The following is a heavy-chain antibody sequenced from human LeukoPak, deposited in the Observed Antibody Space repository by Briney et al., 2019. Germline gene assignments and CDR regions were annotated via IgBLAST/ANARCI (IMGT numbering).Heavy chain of an antibody. CDR3: ARHYGSGSYYPFDY. Sequence: PGGSLRLSCAASGFTFGDYYMSWIRQAPGKGLEWVSYLSSSGSTFSYADSVKGRFTISRDNAKNSLYLQMNSLRAEDTAVYYCARHYGSGSYYPFDYWGQGTLVTISS. CDR2: LSSSGSTF. CDR1: GFTFGDYY. V-gene: IGHV3-11*04. J-gene: IGHJ4*02. D-gene: IGHD3-10*01.